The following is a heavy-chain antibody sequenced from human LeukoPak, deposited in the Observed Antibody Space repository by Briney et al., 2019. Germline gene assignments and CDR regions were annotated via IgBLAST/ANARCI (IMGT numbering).Heavy chain of an antibody. Sequence: GGSLRLSCAASGFTFSSYGMHWVRQAPGKGLEWVAFIRYDGSNKYYADSVKGRFTISGDNSKNTLYLQMNSLRAEDTAVYYCAKDKSTYYSTNWFDPWGQGTLVTVSS. CDR1: GFTFSSYG. CDR3: AKDKSTYYSTNWFDP. V-gene: IGHV3-30*02. CDR2: IRYDGSNK. J-gene: IGHJ5*02. D-gene: IGHD3-22*01.